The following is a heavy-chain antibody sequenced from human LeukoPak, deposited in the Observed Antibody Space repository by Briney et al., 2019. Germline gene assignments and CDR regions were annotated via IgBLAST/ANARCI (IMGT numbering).Heavy chain of an antibody. CDR2: IKQDGSEK. CDR3: ARDSRGYPY. J-gene: IGHJ4*02. Sequence: GGCLRLSCAASGFTFSSYWMSWVRRAPGKGLEWVANIKQDGSEKYYVDSVKGRFTISRDNAKNSLYLQMNSLRAEDMGVYYCARDSRGYPYWGQGTLVTVSS. V-gene: IGHV3-7*05. D-gene: IGHD3-22*01. CDR1: GFTFSSYW.